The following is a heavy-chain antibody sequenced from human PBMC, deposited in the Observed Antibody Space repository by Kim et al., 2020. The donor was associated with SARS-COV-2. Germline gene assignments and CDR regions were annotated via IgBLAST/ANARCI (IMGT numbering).Heavy chain of an antibody. J-gene: IGHJ4*02. Sequence: SETLSLTCTVSGYSISSGYYWGWIRQPPGKGLEWIGSIYHSGSTYYNPSLKSRVTISVDTSKNQFSLKLSSVTAADTAVYYCARGGYYDSSVSFYYWGQG. CDR2: IYHSGST. CDR1: GYSISSGYY. CDR3: ARGGYYDSSVSFYY. D-gene: IGHD3-22*01. V-gene: IGHV4-38-2*02.